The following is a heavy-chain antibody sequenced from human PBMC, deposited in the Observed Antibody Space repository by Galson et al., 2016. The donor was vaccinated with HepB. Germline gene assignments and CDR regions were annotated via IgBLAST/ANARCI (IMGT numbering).Heavy chain of an antibody. CDR1: GFTFSSYW. D-gene: IGHD1-26*01. CDR3: VREAPWSYLFKY. CDR2: IESDESST. Sequence: SLRLSCAASGFTFSSYWMHWVRQAPGKGLVWVSRIESDESSTSYADSVKGRFTISRDNAKNTLYLQMFSLRAEDTGVYYCVREAPWSYLFKYWGQGTLVTASS. V-gene: IGHV3-74*01. J-gene: IGHJ4*02.